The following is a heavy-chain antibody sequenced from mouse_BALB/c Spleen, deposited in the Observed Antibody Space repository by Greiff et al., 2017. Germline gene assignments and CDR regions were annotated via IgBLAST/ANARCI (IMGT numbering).Heavy chain of an antibody. CDR2: ISSGSSTI. D-gene: IGHD3-1*01. J-gene: IGHJ4*01. V-gene: IGHV5-17*02. CDR1: GFTFSSFG. Sequence: EVHLVESGGGLVQPGGSRKLSCAASGFTFSSFGMHWVRQAPEKGLEWVAYISSGSSTIYYADTVKGRFTISRDNPKNTLFLQMTSLRSEDTAMYYCARRGYGGYAMDYWGQGTSVTVSS. CDR3: ARRGYGGYAMDY.